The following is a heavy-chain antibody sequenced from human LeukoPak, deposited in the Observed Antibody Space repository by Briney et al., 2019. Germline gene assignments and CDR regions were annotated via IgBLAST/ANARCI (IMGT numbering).Heavy chain of an antibody. V-gene: IGHV3-53*01. D-gene: IGHD4-23*01. CDR3: ARRAGGYSHPYDY. CDR1: GFTFSSYS. J-gene: IGHJ4*02. Sequence: GGSLRLSCAASGFTFSSYSMNWVRQAPGKGLEWVSLIYSGGTTLYADSVKGRFTISRDISKNTVYLQMNSLRAEDTAVYYCARRAGGYSHPYDYWGQGILVTVSS. CDR2: IYSGGTT.